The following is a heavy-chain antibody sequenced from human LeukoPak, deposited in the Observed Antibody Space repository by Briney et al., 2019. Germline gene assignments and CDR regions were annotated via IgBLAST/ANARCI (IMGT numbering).Heavy chain of an antibody. J-gene: IGHJ4*02. CDR2: DNPNSGGA. V-gene: IGHV1-2*02. D-gene: IGHD1/OR15-1a*01. CDR3: ATLDQVDY. CDR1: EYTFTAYY. Sequence: ASVKVSCKASEYTFTAYYIHWVRQAPGQGLEWMGWDNPNSGGANYAQKFRGRVSMTRDSSISTVYMELTRLRSDDTAIYYCATLDQVDYWGLGTLVTVSS.